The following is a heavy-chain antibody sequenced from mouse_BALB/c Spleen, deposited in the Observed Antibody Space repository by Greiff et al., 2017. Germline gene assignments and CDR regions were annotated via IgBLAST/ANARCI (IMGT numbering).Heavy chain of an antibody. Sequence: EVQVVESGGDLVKPGGSLKLSCAASGFTFSSYGMSWVRQTPDKRLEWVATISSGGSYTYYPDSVKGRFTISRDNAKNTLYLQMSSLKSEDTAMYYCARPITTAHFDYWGQGTTLTVSS. J-gene: IGHJ2*01. D-gene: IGHD1-2*01. CDR1: GFTFSSYG. CDR3: ARPITTAHFDY. CDR2: ISSGGSYT. V-gene: IGHV5-6*01.